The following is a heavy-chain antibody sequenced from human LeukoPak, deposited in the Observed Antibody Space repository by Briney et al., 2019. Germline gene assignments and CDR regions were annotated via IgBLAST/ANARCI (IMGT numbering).Heavy chain of an antibody. Sequence: GGSLRLSCAASGFTFSSYGMHWVRQAPGKGLEWVAVILYDGSNKYYADSVKGRFTISRDNSKNTLYLQMNSLRPEDTAVYYCGRGGDWGGVLSGIDYWGQGTLVTVSS. CDR1: GFTFSSYG. CDR2: ILYDGSNK. J-gene: IGHJ4*02. CDR3: GRGGDWGGVLSGIDY. D-gene: IGHD2-21*02. V-gene: IGHV3-30*03.